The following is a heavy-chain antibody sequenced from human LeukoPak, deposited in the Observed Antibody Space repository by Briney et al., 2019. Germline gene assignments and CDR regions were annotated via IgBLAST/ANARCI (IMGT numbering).Heavy chain of an antibody. Sequence: GGSLRLSCAASGFTSGSYGMSWVRQAPGKGLEWVSGISGSGGGTYYADSVRGRFTISRDNSKNTLYLQMNSLRAEDTAVYYCAKAQTLRSNYFDYWGQGTLVTVSS. D-gene: IGHD3-16*01. CDR2: ISGSGGGT. J-gene: IGHJ4*02. CDR3: AKAQTLRSNYFDY. CDR1: GFTSGSYG. V-gene: IGHV3-23*01.